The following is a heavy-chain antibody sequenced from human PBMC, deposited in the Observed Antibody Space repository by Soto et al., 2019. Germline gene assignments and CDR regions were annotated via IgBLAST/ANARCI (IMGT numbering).Heavy chain of an antibody. J-gene: IGHJ4*02. CDR2: IDYTGGTT. D-gene: IGHD6-19*01. CDR3: AKDATRTSGWYYFDY. V-gene: IGHV3-23*01. Sequence: SLRLSCAASGFTFSILAMGWFRQAPGKGLEWVSVIDYTGGTTYYTDSVKGRFTISRDNSKKMLYLQMNSLRAEDTAVYYCAKDATRTSGWYYFDYWGQGALVTVYS. CDR1: GFTFSILA.